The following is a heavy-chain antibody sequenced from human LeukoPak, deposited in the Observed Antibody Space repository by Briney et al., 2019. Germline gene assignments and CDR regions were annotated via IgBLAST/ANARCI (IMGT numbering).Heavy chain of an antibody. J-gene: IGHJ5*02. Sequence: GGSRRLSCAASGFTFSSYDMNWVRQAPGKGLEWVSYISTAGSTMYYADSVKGRFTISRDNAKNSLYLQMNSLRAEDTAVYYCARGPPLFDPWGQGTLVTVSS. V-gene: IGHV3-48*01. CDR1: GFTFSSYD. CDR2: ISTAGSTM. CDR3: ARGPPLFDP.